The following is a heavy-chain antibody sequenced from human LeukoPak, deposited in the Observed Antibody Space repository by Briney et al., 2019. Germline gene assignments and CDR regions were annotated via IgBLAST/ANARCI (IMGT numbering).Heavy chain of an antibody. CDR2: GST. CDR1: GASVITDDYY. V-gene: IGHV4-39*07. J-gene: IGHJ6*02. CDR3: ARVFGLYQEAMDV. D-gene: IGHD3/OR15-3a*01. Sequence: SETLSLTCIVSGASVITDDYYWGWVRQPPGKGLEWLGSTYRIPPLKSRVTISVDTSRNQFSLRLRSVTAADTALYFCARVFGLYQEAMDVWGPGTTVTVSS.